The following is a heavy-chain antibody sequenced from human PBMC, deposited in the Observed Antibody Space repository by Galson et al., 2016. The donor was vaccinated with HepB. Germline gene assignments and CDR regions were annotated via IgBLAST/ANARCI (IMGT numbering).Heavy chain of an antibody. V-gene: IGHV3-49*03. CDR2: IRSKAYSGAT. J-gene: IGHJ3*01. Sequence: SLRLSCAASGVTFGDYAMSWFRQTPGKGLEWVGLIRSKAYSGATEYAASVKGRFSISRDDSKSIAYLQLNSLKTEDTAVYYCTRDGLSPNYYDTAGYRGFDAFDVWGPGTMVTVSS. CDR1: GVTFGDYA. CDR3: TRDGLSPNYYDTAGYRGFDAFDV. D-gene: IGHD3-22*01.